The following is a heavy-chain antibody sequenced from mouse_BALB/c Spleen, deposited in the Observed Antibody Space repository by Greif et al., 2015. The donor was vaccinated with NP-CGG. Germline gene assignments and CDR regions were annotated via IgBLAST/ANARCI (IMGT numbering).Heavy chain of an antibody. CDR1: GFSLTSYG. CDR3: ARDSLYDYDKVMDY. J-gene: IGHJ4*01. CDR2: IWAGGST. D-gene: IGHD2-4*01. Sequence: VMLVESGPGLVAPSQSLSITCTVSGFSLTSYGVHRVRQPPGKGLEWLGVIWAGGSTNYNSALMSRLSISKDNSKSQVFLKMNSLQTDDTAMYYCARDSLYDYDKVMDYWGQGTSVTVSS. V-gene: IGHV2-9*02.